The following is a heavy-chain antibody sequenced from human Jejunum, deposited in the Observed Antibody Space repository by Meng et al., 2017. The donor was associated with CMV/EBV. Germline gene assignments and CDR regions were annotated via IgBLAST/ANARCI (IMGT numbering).Heavy chain of an antibody. CDR2: VNSGDGST. CDR3: ARERYSFGYFDY. Sequence: CKASGYCFTNHALPWVRQAPGQRLGWMGWVNSGDGSTKYSQKFQGRVTIARDTSASTAYMELGSLTSEDTAVYYCARERYSFGYFDYWGQGTLVTVSS. CDR1: GYCFTNHA. V-gene: IGHV1-3*01. J-gene: IGHJ4*02. D-gene: IGHD5-18*01.